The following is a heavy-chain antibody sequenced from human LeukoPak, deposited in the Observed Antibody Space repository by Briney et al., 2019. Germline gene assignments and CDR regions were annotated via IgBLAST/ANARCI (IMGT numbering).Heavy chain of an antibody. CDR1: GGSISGYY. V-gene: IGHV4-59*01. D-gene: IGHD3-22*01. Sequence: PSETLSLTCTVSGGSISGYYWSWIRQPPGEGLEWIGYIYYTGSTNYNPSLKSRVTISVDTSKNQFSLKLSSVTAADTAVYYCARDPFYYDSSGPGFYYFGMDVWGQGTTVTVSS. CDR2: IYYTGST. J-gene: IGHJ6*02. CDR3: ARDPFYYDSSGPGFYYFGMDV.